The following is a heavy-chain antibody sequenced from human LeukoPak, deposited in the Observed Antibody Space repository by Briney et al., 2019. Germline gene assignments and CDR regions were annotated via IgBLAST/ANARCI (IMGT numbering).Heavy chain of an antibody. D-gene: IGHD4-23*01. J-gene: IGHJ4*02. Sequence: GGSLRLSCAASGFTFDDYAMHWVRQAPGKSLEWVSVITLDGGTAYYADSVKGRFTISRDNSKNSLYLQMNSLRPEDTALYYCAKDFSLRGLRGFFDYGGQGPLVTVSS. CDR1: GFTFDDYA. CDR3: AKDFSLRGLRGFFDY. V-gene: IGHV3-43D*03. CDR2: ITLDGGTA.